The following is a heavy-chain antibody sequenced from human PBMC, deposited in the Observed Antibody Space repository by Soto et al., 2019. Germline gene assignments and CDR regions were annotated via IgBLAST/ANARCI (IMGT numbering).Heavy chain of an antibody. J-gene: IGHJ4*02. CDR2: IYHSGST. CDR3: ARELLWFGEYGGFDY. V-gene: IGHV4-30-2*01. CDR1: GGSISSGGYS. D-gene: IGHD3-10*01. Sequence: SETLSLTCAVSGGSISSGGYSWSWIRQPPGKGLEWIGYIYHSGSTYYNPSLKSRVTISVDRSKNQFSLKLSSVTAADTAVYYCARELLWFGEYGGFDYWGQGTLVTVSS.